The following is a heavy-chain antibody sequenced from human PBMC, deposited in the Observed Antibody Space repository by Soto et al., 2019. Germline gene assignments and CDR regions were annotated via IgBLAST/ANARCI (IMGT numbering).Heavy chain of an antibody. V-gene: IGHV4-4*02. CDR2: IYHSGST. Sequence: QVQLQESGPGLVRPSGTLSLTCAVSGASISSTTSGNWWSWVRQPPGKGLEWIGEIYHSGSTNYNPPLKSRVTMSVGKSKDQFSLKLTSVTAADTAVYYCARMVGATLVDFWGQGTLVTVSS. CDR3: ARMVGATLVDF. J-gene: IGHJ4*02. CDR1: GASISSTTSGNW. D-gene: IGHD1-26*01.